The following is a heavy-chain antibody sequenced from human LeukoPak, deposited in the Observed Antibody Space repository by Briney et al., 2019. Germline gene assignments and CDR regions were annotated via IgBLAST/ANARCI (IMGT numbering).Heavy chain of an antibody. CDR1: GFTFSSHC. CDR3: AKSYHRRLRNNAFDI. V-gene: IGHV3-30*18. CDR2: ISYDGSNK. J-gene: IGHJ3*02. D-gene: IGHD1-14*01. Sequence: GGSLRLSCAASGFTFSSHCMHWVRQAPGKGLEWVAVISYDGSNKYYADSVKGRFTISRDNSTITLYLQMNSLRAEDTAVYYCAKSYHRRLRNNAFDIWGQGTMVTVSS.